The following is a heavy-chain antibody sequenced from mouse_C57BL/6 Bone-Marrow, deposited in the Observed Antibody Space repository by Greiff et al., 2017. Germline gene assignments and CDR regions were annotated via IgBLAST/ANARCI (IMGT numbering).Heavy chain of an antibody. Sequence: VQLQQPGAELVKPGASVKLSCKASGYTFTSYWMHWVQQRPGQGLEWIGMIHPNSGSTNYNEKFKSKATLTVDKSSSTAYMQLSSLTSEDSAVYFCARKSPLYYYGSSAWFAYWGQGTLVTVSA. CDR3: ARKSPLYYYGSSAWFAY. V-gene: IGHV1-64*01. J-gene: IGHJ3*01. CDR1: GYTFTSYW. CDR2: IHPNSGST. D-gene: IGHD1-1*01.